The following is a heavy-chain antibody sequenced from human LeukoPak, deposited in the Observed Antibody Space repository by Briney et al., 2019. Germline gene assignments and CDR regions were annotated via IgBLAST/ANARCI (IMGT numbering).Heavy chain of an antibody. Sequence: ASVKVSCKTSGYTFTSYTMNWVRQAPGQGLEWMGGINTNTGNPTYAQGFIGRFVFSLDTSVSTAYLQISSLKAQDTAVYYCARDKYSSGWYYFDYWGQGTLVTVSS. J-gene: IGHJ4*02. CDR2: INTNTGNP. V-gene: IGHV7-4-1*02. D-gene: IGHD6-19*01. CDR3: ARDKYSSGWYYFDY. CDR1: GYTFTSYT.